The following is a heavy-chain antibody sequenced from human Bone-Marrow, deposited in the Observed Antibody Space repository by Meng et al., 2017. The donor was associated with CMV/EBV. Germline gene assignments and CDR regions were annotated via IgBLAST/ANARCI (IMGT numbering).Heavy chain of an antibody. D-gene: IGHD3-3*01. Sequence: GESLKISCAASGFTFSSYAMSWVRQAPGKGLEWISGINWNGGSTTYADSVKGRFTISRDNAKNSLYLQMNSLRAEDTAVYYCARDFFGVAFYYYYGMDVWGQGTTVTVSS. J-gene: IGHJ6*02. CDR1: GFTFSSYA. CDR3: ARDFFGVAFYYYYGMDV. CDR2: INWNGGST. V-gene: IGHV3-20*04.